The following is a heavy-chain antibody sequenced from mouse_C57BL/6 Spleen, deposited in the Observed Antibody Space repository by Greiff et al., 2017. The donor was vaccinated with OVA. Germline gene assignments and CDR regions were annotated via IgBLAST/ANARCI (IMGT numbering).Heavy chain of an antibody. J-gene: IGHJ4*01. CDR2: IYPGGGYT. D-gene: IGHD2-4*01. CDR3: AGGEDYDGGYAMDY. V-gene: IGHV1-63*01. Sequence: VQLQQSGAELVRPGTSVKMSCKASGYTFTNYWIGWAKQRPGHGLEWIGDIYPGGGYTNYNEKFKGKATLTADKSSSTAYMQFSSLTSEDSAIYYCAGGEDYDGGYAMDYWGQGTSVTVSS. CDR1: GYTFTNYW.